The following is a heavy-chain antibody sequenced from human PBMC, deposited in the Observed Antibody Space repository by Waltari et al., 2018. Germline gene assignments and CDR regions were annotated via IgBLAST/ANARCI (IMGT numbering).Heavy chain of an antibody. V-gene: IGHV3-33*06. D-gene: IGHD3-10*01. CDR2: VWFDGSQQ. J-gene: IGHJ4*02. Sequence: QVQLVESGGGVVQPGRSLRLSCAASGFTFSNFGVHWVRQAPGKGLEWVALVWFDGSQQYYADSVRGRFTISRDNSKRVLYLDMGSLRADDTAIYYCAKDAFGNTYLDYWGQGTLVTVSS. CDR1: GFTFSNFG. CDR3: AKDAFGNTYLDY.